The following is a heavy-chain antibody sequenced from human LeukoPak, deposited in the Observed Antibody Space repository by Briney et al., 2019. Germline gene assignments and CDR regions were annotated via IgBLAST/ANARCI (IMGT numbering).Heavy chain of an antibody. Sequence: GESLRLSCTVSGFTVSSNSMSWVRQAPGKGLEWVSFIYSDNTHYSDSVKGRFTISRDNSKNTLYLQVNSLRAEDTAVYYCARSGNNYYYYMDVWGKGTTVTVSS. D-gene: IGHD2/OR15-2a*01. CDR2: IYSDNT. V-gene: IGHV3-53*01. CDR3: ARSGNNYYYYMDV. J-gene: IGHJ6*03. CDR1: GFTVSSNS.